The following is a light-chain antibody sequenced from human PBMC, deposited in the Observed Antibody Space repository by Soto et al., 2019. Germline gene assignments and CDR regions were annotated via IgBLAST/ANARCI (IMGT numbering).Light chain of an antibody. CDR1: RSNVGRNA. CDR3: AAWEDTLNGPL. CDR2: ATN. V-gene: IGLV1-44*01. J-gene: IGLJ2*01. Sequence: QSVLTQPPSASGTPGQTVPISRSGSRSNVGRNAVSWYQQVPGMAPKLLVFATNKRPSGVPDRFSGSASGASASLAISGLQSEDEADYYCAAWEDTLNGPLFGGGTKLTVL.